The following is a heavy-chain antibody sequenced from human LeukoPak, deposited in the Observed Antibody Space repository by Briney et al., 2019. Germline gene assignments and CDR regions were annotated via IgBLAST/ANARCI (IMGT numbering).Heavy chain of an antibody. V-gene: IGHV3-49*03. D-gene: IGHD3-22*01. CDR3: TRDWGTYYYDSSGYYYDAFDI. CDR2: IRSKAYGGTT. Sequence: GGSLRLSCTASGFTFCDYAMSWFRQAPGKGLEWVGFIRSKAYGGTTEYAASVKGRFTISRDDSKSIAYLQMNSLKTEDTAVYYCTRDWGTYYYDSSGYYYDAFDIWGQGTMVTVSS. J-gene: IGHJ3*02. CDR1: GFTFCDYA.